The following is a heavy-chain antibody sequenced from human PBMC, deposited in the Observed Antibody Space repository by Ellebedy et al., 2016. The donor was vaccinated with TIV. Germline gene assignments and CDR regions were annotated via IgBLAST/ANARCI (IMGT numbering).Heavy chain of an antibody. V-gene: IGHV3-23*01. CDR3: AKGNSGSPQGYYYGIDV. CDR2: ISGSSDIT. Sequence: GESLEISCAASGFNFRNYAMNWVRQAPGKGLEWVSSISGSSDITYYTDSVKGRFTISRDNSKNTLYVQLNTMRAEDTAVYYCAKGNSGSPQGYYYGIDVWGQGTTVTVSS. J-gene: IGHJ6*02. D-gene: IGHD1-26*01. CDR1: GFNFRNYA.